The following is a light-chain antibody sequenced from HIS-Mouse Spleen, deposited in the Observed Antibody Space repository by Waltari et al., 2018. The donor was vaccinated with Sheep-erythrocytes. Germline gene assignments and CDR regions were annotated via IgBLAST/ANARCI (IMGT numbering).Light chain of an antibody. Sequence: SCRASQSVSSSYLAWYQQKPGQAPRLLIYGASSRATGIPDRFSGSGSGTDFTLTISRLEPEDFAVYYCQQYGSSLRTFGQGTKVEIK. V-gene: IGKV3-20*01. CDR1: QSVSSSY. CDR3: QQYGSSLRT. CDR2: GAS. J-gene: IGKJ1*01.